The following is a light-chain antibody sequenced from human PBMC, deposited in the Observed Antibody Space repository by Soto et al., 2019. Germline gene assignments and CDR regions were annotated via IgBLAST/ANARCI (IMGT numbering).Light chain of an antibody. V-gene: IGKV1-33*01. CDR3: QQYENLPT. CDR1: QSVDNY. CDR2: DAS. J-gene: IGKJ5*01. Sequence: DIQMTQSPSSLSASVGDTVTLTCRASQSVDNYLNWYQQKPGRAPKLLIYDASNLEAGVPSRFRGSGSGTDFTFTISRLQPEDIATYYCQQYENLPTFGQGTRLENK.